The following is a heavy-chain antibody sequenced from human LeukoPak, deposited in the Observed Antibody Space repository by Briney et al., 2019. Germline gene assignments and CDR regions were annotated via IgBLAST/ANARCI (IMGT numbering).Heavy chain of an antibody. V-gene: IGHV1-69*01. D-gene: IGHD3-3*01. J-gene: IGHJ5*02. Sequence: GSSVKVSCKASGGTFSSYAISWVRQAPGQGLEWMGGIIPIFGTANYAQKFQGRVTITADESTSTAYMELSSLRSEDTAVYYCARGSHPLYDFWSGYSLNWFDPWGQGTLVTVSS. CDR3: ARGSHPLYDFWSGYSLNWFDP. CDR1: GGTFSSYA. CDR2: IIPIFGTA.